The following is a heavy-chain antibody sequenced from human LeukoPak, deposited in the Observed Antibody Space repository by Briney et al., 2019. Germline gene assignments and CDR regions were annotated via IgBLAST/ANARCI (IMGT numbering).Heavy chain of an antibody. CDR1: GGSITITNY. Sequence: PSETLSLTCGVSGGSITITNYWTWVRQPPGKGLEWIGEVNLQGSTNYNPSLMGRVAISVGTSENHISLQFTSVTPADTAVYYCAREGGPYRPLDYSGQGTLVTVSS. V-gene: IGHV4-4*02. CDR3: AREGGPYRPLDY. J-gene: IGHJ4*02. CDR2: VNLQGST.